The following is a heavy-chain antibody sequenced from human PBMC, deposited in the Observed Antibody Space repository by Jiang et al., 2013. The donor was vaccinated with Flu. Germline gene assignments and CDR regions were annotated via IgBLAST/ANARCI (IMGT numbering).Heavy chain of an antibody. CDR2: ISYDGSNK. V-gene: IGHV3-30-3*01. J-gene: IGHJ4*02. CDR1: GFTFSSYA. Sequence: AASGFTFSSYAMHWVRQAPGKGLEWVAVISYDGSNKYYADSVKGRFTISRDNSKNTLYLQMNSLRAEDTAVYYCARGNMVRGVIIFGLDYWGQGTLVTVSS. CDR3: ARGNMVRGVIIFGLDY. D-gene: IGHD3-10*01.